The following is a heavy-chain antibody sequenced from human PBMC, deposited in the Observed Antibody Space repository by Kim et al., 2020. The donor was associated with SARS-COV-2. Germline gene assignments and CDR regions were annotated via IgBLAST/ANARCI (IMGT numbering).Heavy chain of an antibody. J-gene: IGHJ4*02. D-gene: IGHD4-17*01. Sequence: TNYAQKFQDRVTITRDRSMSTAYMELSSLRSEDTAMYYCANGGDYAPFDYWGQGTLVTVSS. V-gene: IGHV1-45*02. CDR2: T. CDR3: ANGGDYAPFDY.